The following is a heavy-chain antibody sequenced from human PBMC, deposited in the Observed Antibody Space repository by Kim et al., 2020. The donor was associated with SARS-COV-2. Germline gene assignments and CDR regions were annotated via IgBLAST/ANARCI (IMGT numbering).Heavy chain of an antibody. D-gene: IGHD6-19*01. J-gene: IGHJ4*02. V-gene: IGHV3-73*01. CDR3: TRGGIAVDGRFVDY. Sequence: AGSVKGRFTISRDDSKNTAYLQMNSLKAEDTAVYYCTRGGIAVDGRFVDYWGQGTLVTVSS.